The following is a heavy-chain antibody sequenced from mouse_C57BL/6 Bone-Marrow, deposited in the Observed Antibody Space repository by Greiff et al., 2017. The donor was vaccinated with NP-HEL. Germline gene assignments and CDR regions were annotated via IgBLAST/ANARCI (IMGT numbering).Heavy chain of an antibody. J-gene: IGHJ4*01. D-gene: IGHD1-1*01. CDR1: GYTFTTYP. V-gene: IGHV1-47*01. CDR2: FHPYNDDT. CDR3: ARGNYYGSSFYYAMDY. Sequence: VMLVESGAELVKPGASVKMSCKASGYTFTTYPIEWMKQNHGKSLEWIGNFHPYNDDTKYNEKFKGKATLTVEKSSSTVYLELSRLTSDDSAVYYCARGNYYGSSFYYAMDYWGQGTSVTVSS.